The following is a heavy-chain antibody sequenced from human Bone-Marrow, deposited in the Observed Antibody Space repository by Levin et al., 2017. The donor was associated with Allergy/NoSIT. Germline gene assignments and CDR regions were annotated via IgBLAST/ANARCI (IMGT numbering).Heavy chain of an antibody. CDR1: GGTFSSYT. CDR2: IIPILGIA. Sequence: GGSLRLSCKASGGTFSSYTISWVRQAPGQGLEWMGRIIPILGIANYAQKFQGRVTITADKSTSTAYMELSSLRSEDTAVYYCAVTPTGRRQQLHYYYYGMDVWGQGTTVTVSS. V-gene: IGHV1-69*02. J-gene: IGHJ6*02. CDR3: AVTPTGRRQQLHYYYYGMDV. D-gene: IGHD6-13*01.